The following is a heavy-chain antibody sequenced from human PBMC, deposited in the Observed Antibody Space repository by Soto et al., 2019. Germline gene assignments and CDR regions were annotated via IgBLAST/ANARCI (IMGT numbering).Heavy chain of an antibody. CDR3: ARGSRRSMIVVSVFDY. J-gene: IGHJ4*02. D-gene: IGHD3-22*01. CDR2: IYSSGSV. V-gene: IGHV4-39*02. Sequence: QMQMQESGPGLVTPSETLSLTCPVSGASLTSNNYYWGWIRQPPGKGLEWIGSIYSSGSVYYNPSHNNRVTITVDTPPNHFSQNLRSVTPENTAVYYCARGSRRSMIVVSVFDYWGQGMLVTVSS. CDR1: GASLTSNNYY.